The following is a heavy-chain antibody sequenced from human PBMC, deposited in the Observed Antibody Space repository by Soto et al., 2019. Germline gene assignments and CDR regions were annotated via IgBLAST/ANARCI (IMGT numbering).Heavy chain of an antibody. Sequence: GGSQRLSCAASGYTFSDYYMSWIRQAPGKGLEWISYIDTSGTKIYYADSVKGRFTITRDNAKNSLYLEMNSLRDEDTAVYYCASHYDMWSGYLSPVDYWGQGTLVTVSS. CDR2: IDTSGTKI. V-gene: IGHV3-11*01. CDR3: ASHYDMWSGYLSPVDY. J-gene: IGHJ4*02. CDR1: GYTFSDYY. D-gene: IGHD3-3*01.